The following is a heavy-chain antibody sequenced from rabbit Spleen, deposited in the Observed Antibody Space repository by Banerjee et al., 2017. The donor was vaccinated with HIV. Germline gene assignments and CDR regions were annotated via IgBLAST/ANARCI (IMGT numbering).Heavy chain of an antibody. V-gene: IGHV1S45*01. D-gene: IGHD7-1*01. Sequence: QEQLEESGGDLVKPEGSLTLTCTASGFSFSSSYWICWVRQAPGKGLEWIGCIHTAGGSTYYASWAKGRFTISKTSSTTVTLQMTSLTAADTATYFCARDYAGYGGYAFNLWGPGTLVTVS. CDR3: ARDYAGYGGYAFNL. CDR1: GFSFSSSYW. J-gene: IGHJ4*01. CDR2: IHTAGGST.